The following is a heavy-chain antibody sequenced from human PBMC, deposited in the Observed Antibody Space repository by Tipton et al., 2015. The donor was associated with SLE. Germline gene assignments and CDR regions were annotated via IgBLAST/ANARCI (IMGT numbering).Heavy chain of an antibody. J-gene: IGHJ4*02. CDR1: GFTFSSYA. D-gene: IGHD2/OR15-2a*01. V-gene: IGHV3-30*04. CDR2: ISYDGSNK. Sequence: LRLSCAASGFTFSSYAMHWVRQAPGKGLEWVAVISYDGSNKYYADSVKGRFTISRDNSKNTLYLQMNSLRAEDTAVYYCAKDANIAPLYYFDYWGQGTLVTVSS. CDR3: AKDANIAPLYYFDY.